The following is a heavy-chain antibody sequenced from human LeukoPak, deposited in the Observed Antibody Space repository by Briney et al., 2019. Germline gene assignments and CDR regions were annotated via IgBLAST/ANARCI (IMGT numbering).Heavy chain of an antibody. CDR3: ARWRWAQSEFVY. V-gene: IGHV3-7*01. D-gene: IGHD5-24*01. CDR2: IKQGGSET. CDR1: GFTFSSYS. J-gene: IGHJ4*02. Sequence: GSLRLSCAASGFTFSSYSMSWVRQAPGKGLEWVAHIKQGGSETSYVDSVKGRFTVSRDNAKNSVYLQMNSLRVEDTAVYYRARWRWAQSEFVYWGQGTLVTVSS.